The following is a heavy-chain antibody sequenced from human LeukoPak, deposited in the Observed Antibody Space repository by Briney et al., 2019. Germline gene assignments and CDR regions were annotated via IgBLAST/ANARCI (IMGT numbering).Heavy chain of an antibody. CDR3: ARESDGSGSSSWSFDY. CDR1: GFTFSSYS. D-gene: IGHD6-13*01. Sequence: EGSLRLSCAASGFTFSSYSMNWVRQAPGKGLEWVSSISSSSSYIYYADSVKGRFTISRDNAKNSLYLQMNSLRAEDTAVYYCARESDGSGSSSWSFDYWGQGTLVTVSS. CDR2: ISSSSSYI. J-gene: IGHJ4*02. V-gene: IGHV3-21*01.